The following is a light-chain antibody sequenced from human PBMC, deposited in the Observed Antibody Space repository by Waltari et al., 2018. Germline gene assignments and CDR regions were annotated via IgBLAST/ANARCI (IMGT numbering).Light chain of an antibody. CDR3: FSYADGRSLV. V-gene: IGLV2-23*01. J-gene: IGLJ2*01. Sequence: QSALTQPASVSGSPGQSITISCTGSSTDLGSSTLVSSYQHHPAKAPTLLFYEGTERPSRLAHRFSGSESGNTASLTISTLQAEDEADYYCFSYADGRSLVFGGGTKLTVL. CDR1: STDLGSSTL. CDR2: EGT.